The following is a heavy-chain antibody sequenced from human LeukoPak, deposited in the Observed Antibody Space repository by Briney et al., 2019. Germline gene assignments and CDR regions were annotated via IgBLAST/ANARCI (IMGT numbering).Heavy chain of an antibody. CDR2: INPSGGST. CDR3: ARDGETYYYESSGRARGMDV. J-gene: IGHJ6*02. Sequence: ASVKVSCTATGYTFAAYYMRWVRQAPGQGLEWMGIINPSGGSTSYAQKFQGRVTMTRDTSTSTVYMELSSLRSEDTAVYYCARDGETYYYESSGRARGMDVWGQGTTVTVSS. V-gene: IGHV1-46*01. D-gene: IGHD3-22*01. CDR1: GYTFAAYY.